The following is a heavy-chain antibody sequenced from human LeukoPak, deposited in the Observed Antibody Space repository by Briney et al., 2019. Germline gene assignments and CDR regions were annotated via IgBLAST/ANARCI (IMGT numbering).Heavy chain of an antibody. Sequence: ASVKVSCKASGGTFSSYAISWVRQAPGQGLEWMGGIIPIFGTANYAQKFQGRVTTTADKSTSTAYMELSSLRSEDTAVYYCVIPRGEVQWEYWGQGTLVTVSS. CDR2: IIPIFGTA. CDR3: VIPRGEVQWEY. J-gene: IGHJ4*02. CDR1: GGTFSSYA. V-gene: IGHV1-69*06. D-gene: IGHD1-26*01.